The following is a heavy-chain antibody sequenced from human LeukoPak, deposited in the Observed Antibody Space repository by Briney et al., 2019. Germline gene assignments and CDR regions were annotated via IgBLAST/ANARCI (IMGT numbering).Heavy chain of an antibody. V-gene: IGHV3-23*01. Sequence: GGSLRLSCTASGFTFSSYTTSWVRQAPGKGLRWVSTITTGGPNTYYADSVKGRFTVSRDDSKNTLYLQMNSLRAEDTAVYYCAKDGGLWVSAHWGDSWGRGTLVTVSS. D-gene: IGHD7-27*01. CDR2: ITTGGPNT. CDR3: AKDGGLWVSAHWGDS. J-gene: IGHJ4*02. CDR1: GFTFSSYT.